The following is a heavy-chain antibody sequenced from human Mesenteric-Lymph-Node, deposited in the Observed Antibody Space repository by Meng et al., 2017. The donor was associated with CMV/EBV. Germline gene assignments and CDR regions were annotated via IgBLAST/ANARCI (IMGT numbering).Heavy chain of an antibody. CDR1: GGSISSYY. CDR3: ARDYSYYESSGYYYEPPRFDY. J-gene: IGHJ4*02. CDR2: IYYSGST. D-gene: IGHD3-22*01. Sequence: GSLRLSCTVSGGSISSYYWSWVRQPPGKGLEWIGYIYYSGSTNYNPSLKSRVTISVDTSKNQFSLKLSSVTAEDTAVYYCARDYSYYESSGYYYEPPRFDYWGQGTLVTVSS. V-gene: IGHV4-59*12.